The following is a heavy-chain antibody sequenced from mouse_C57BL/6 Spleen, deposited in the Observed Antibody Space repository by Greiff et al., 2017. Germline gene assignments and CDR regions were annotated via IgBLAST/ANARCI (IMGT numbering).Heavy chain of an antibody. V-gene: IGHV1-72*01. J-gene: IGHJ4*01. D-gene: IGHD1-1*01. CDR3: ARRPTVVATDYYAMDY. CDR2: IDPNSGGT. CDR1: GYTFTSYW. Sequence: QVQLKQPGAELVKPGASVKLSCKASGYTFTSYWMHWVKQRPGRGLEWIGRIDPNSGGTKYNEKFKSKATLTVDKPSSTAYMQLSSLTSEDSAVYYCARRPTVVATDYYAMDYWGQGTSVTVSS.